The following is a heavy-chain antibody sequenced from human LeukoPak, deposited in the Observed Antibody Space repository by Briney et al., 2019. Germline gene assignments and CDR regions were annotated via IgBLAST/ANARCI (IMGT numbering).Heavy chain of an antibody. V-gene: IGHV3-30*01. J-gene: IGHJ4*02. D-gene: IGHD1-1*01. CDR3: ARDPGLAVTGTTGYFDY. CDR2: ISYDGSNK. Sequence: GGSLRLSWAASGFTLSSYAMHWVRQAPGKGLEWVAVISYDGSNKYYADSVKGRFTISRDNSKNTLYLQMNSLGAEDTAVYYCARDPGLAVTGTTGYFDYWGQGTLVTVSS. CDR1: GFTLSSYA.